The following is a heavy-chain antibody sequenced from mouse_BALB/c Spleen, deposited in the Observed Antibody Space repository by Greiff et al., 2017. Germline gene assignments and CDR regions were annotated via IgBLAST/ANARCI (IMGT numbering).Heavy chain of an antibody. CDR3: TRKYGNGFDY. CDR2: IYPGNSDT. CDR1: GYTFTSYW. D-gene: IGHD2-10*02. V-gene: IGHV1-5*01. Sequence: EVQRVESGTVLARPGASVKMSCKASGYTFTSYWMHWVKQRPGQGLEWIGAIYPGNSDTSYNQKFKGKAKLTAVTSTSTAYMELSSLTNEDSAVYYCTRKYGNGFDYWGQGTTLTVSS. J-gene: IGHJ2*01.